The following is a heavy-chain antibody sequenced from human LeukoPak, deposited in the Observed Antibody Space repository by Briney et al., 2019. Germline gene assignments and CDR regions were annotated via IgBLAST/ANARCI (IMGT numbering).Heavy chain of an antibody. Sequence: SETLSLTCTVSGYSISSGYYWGWIRQPPGKGLEWIGSIYHSGSTYYNPSLKSRVTISVDTSKNQFSLKLSSVTAADTAVYYCASRYSSSWYASLDAFDIWGQGTMVTVSS. CDR1: GYSISSGYY. J-gene: IGHJ3*02. CDR2: IYHSGST. CDR3: ASRYSSSWYASLDAFDI. D-gene: IGHD6-13*01. V-gene: IGHV4-38-2*02.